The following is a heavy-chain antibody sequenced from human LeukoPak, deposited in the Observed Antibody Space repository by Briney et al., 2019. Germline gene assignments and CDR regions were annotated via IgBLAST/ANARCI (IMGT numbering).Heavy chain of an antibody. CDR2: ITFDGAKK. CDR1: GFSFSKYA. CDR3: AREIHTVRGRYFDY. D-gene: IGHD4-17*01. V-gene: IGHV3-30*04. Sequence: PGGSLRLSCGSSGFSFSKYALHWVRQAPGKGLEWVAVITFDGAKKFYGESVKGRFTISRDNAKNSLYLQMNSLRAEDTAVYYCAREIHTVRGRYFDYWGQGTLVTVSS. J-gene: IGHJ4*02.